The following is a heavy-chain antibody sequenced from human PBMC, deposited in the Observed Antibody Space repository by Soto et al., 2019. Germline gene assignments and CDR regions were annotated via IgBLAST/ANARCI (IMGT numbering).Heavy chain of an antibody. Sequence: QVQLVESGGGVVQSGGSLILSCAPSGFTFSKYGMHWVRQAPGTGLEWVTAIWSEGNKKTYTDSVKGRFTISRDNSKNTLDLQMNSLRVEDTAVYYCARGGGADRMNGRDVWGQGTTVTVSS. J-gene: IGHJ6*01. CDR3: ARGGGADRMNGRDV. D-gene: IGHD1-26*01. V-gene: IGHV3-33*01. CDR2: IWSEGNKK. CDR1: GFTFSKYG.